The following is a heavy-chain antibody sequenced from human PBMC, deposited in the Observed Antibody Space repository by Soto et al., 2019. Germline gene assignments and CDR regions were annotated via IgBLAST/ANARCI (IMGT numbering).Heavy chain of an antibody. CDR3: AKATSIRFLEWLFFGPGMDV. Sequence: LRLSCAASGFTFSSYAMSWVRQAPGKGLEWVSAISGSGGSTYYADSVKGRFTISRDNSKNTLYLQMNSLRAEHTAVYYCAKATSIRFLEWLFFGPGMDVWGQGTTVTVSS. CDR2: ISGSGGST. J-gene: IGHJ6*02. V-gene: IGHV3-23*01. CDR1: GFTFSSYA. D-gene: IGHD3-3*01.